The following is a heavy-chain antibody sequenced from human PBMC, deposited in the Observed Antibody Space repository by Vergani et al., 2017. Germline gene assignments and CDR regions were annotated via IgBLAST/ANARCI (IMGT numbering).Heavy chain of an antibody. J-gene: IGHJ4*02. D-gene: IGHD3-3*01. CDR3: ARKRNAYYDFWSGYYTQYYFDY. Sequence: EVQLVESGGGVVRPGGSLRLSCAASGFTFDDYGMSWVRQAPGKGLEWVSGLNWNGGSTGYADSVKGRFTISRDNAKNSLYLQMNSLRAEDTALYYCARKRNAYYDFWSGYYTQYYFDYWGQGTLVTVSS. V-gene: IGHV3-20*04. CDR2: LNWNGGST. CDR1: GFTFDDYG.